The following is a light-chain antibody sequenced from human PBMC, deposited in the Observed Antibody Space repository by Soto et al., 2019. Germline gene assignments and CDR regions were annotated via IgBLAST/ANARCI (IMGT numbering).Light chain of an antibody. CDR2: GAS. Sequence: EIVMTKSPANLSLSLGERATLSCRASQSVSSNLAWYQQKPGQAPRRLIYGASTRATGIAARFIASGTGTDFTLTIRILQSEDFAVFYCHQYNNWPFRFGQGTKVEIK. J-gene: IGKJ1*01. CDR1: QSVSSN. V-gene: IGKV3-15*01. CDR3: HQYNNWPFR.